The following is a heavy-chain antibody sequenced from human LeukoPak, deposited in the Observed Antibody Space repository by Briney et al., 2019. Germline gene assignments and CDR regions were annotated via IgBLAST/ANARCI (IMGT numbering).Heavy chain of an antibody. CDR2: IIPIFGTA. CDR3: ARIRAPVPAAIGGWFDP. Sequence: GASVKVSCKASGGTFSSYAISWVRQAPGQRLEWMGGIIPIFGTANYAQKFQGRVTITTDESTSTAYMELSSLRSEDTAVYYCARIRAPVPAAIGGWFDPWGQGTLVTVSS. J-gene: IGHJ5*02. CDR1: GGTFSSYA. D-gene: IGHD2-2*01. V-gene: IGHV1-69*05.